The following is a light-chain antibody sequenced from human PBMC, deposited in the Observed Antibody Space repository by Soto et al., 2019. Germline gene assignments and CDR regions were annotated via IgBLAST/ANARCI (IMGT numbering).Light chain of an antibody. Sequence: IQLTQSPSSLSASVGDRVTITCRASQAIRTALGWYQQRPGKVPKLLIYAASTLQSGVPSRFSGSGSGTDFTLTISSLQPEDFATYYCLQHRSYPLTFGGGTKVEIK. J-gene: IGKJ4*01. CDR2: AAS. CDR1: QAIRTA. V-gene: IGKV1-17*01. CDR3: LQHRSYPLT.